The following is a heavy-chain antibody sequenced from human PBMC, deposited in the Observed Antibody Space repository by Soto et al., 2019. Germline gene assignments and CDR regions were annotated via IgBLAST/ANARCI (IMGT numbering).Heavy chain of an antibody. Sequence: PGGSLRLSCAASGFTFSSYWMHWVRQAPGKGLVWVSRINSDGSSTSYADSVKGRFTISRDNAKNTLYLQMNSPRAEDTAVYYCARATYYDFWSPDYYGMDVWGQGTTVTVSS. D-gene: IGHD3-3*01. V-gene: IGHV3-74*01. CDR2: INSDGSST. CDR3: ARATYYDFWSPDYYGMDV. CDR1: GFTFSSYW. J-gene: IGHJ6*02.